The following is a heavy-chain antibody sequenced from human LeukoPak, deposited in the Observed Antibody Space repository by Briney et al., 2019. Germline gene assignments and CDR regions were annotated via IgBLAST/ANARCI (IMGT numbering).Heavy chain of an antibody. V-gene: IGHV4-39*07. J-gene: IGHJ3*02. D-gene: IGHD3-10*01. CDR1: GGSISSGSYY. Sequence: PSETLSLTCTVSGGSISSGSYYWSWIRQPAGKGLEWIGSIYYSGSTYYNPSLKSRVTISVDTSKNQFSLKLSSVTAADTAVYYCARDDQSTTMVRGSDAFDIWGQGTMVTVSS. CDR3: ARDDQSTTMVRGSDAFDI. CDR2: IYYSGST.